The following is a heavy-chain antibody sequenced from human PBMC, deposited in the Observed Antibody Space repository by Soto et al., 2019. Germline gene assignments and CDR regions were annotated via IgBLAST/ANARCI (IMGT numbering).Heavy chain of an antibody. J-gene: IGHJ3*02. CDR3: ARTVAGVTDAFDI. CDR1: GGSISSSSYY. D-gene: IGHD6-19*01. Sequence: SETLSLTCTVSGGSISSSSYYWGWIRQPPGKGLEWIGSIYYSGSTYYNPSLKSRVTISVDTSKNQFSLKLSSVTAADTAVYYCARTVAGVTDAFDIWGQGTMVTVSS. V-gene: IGHV4-39*01. CDR2: IYYSGST.